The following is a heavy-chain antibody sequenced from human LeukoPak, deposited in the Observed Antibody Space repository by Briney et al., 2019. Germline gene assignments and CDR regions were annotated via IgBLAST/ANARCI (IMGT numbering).Heavy chain of an antibody. D-gene: IGHD1-20*01. J-gene: IGHJ3*02. V-gene: IGHV3-30*02. CDR1: GFSFSSYA. Sequence: GGSLRLSCAASGFSFSSYAMHWVRQAPGKGLERVAYIRFDGNNKYHADSVKGRFTISRDNSKNTLYLQMNSVGAEDTAVYYCAKVRGGIIGTQDAFDIWGQGTLVTVSS. CDR3: AKVRGGIIGTQDAFDI. CDR2: IRFDGNNK.